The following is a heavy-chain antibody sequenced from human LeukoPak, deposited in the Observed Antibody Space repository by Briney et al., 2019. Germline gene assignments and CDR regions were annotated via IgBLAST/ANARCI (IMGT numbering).Heavy chain of an antibody. D-gene: IGHD3-10*01. V-gene: IGHV3-30*18. Sequence: PGGSLRLSCAASEFDFSTHAMTWVRQAPGKGLEWVAVISYDGSNKYYADSVKGRFTISRDNSKETLYLQMNSLRAEDTAVYYCAKFKGHYGDSEYYFDYWGQGTLVTVSS. CDR1: EFDFSTHA. CDR2: ISYDGSNK. CDR3: AKFKGHYGDSEYYFDY. J-gene: IGHJ4*02.